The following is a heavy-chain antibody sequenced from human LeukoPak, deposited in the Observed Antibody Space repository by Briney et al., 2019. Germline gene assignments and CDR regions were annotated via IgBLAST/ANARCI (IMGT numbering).Heavy chain of an antibody. V-gene: IGHV3-30*02. J-gene: IGHJ4*02. Sequence: PGGSLRLSCAASGFSFSSYGMHWVRQAPGKGLEWVAFIRYDGSNKYYADSLKGRFTISRDNSKNTLYLQMNSLRAEDTAVYYCAKDPTVAGTHNHFDFWGQGTLVTASS. CDR1: GFSFSSYG. CDR3: AKDPTVAGTHNHFDF. D-gene: IGHD6-19*01. CDR2: IRYDGSNK.